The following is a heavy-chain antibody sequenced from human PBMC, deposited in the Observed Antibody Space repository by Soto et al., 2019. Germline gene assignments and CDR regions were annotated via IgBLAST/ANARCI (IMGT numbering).Heavy chain of an antibody. V-gene: IGHV3-23*01. J-gene: IGHJ2*01. CDR3: AKNRGAGDYTNWSFAV. Sequence: VQLLDSGGGLVQPGGSLRLSCAASGFMFSCCAMSWVRQAPGKGLEWVSTIHGDGDYSHYTDSVEGRFTISRDNSRNTLYLQMDSLRADDTATYYCAKNRGAGDYTNWSFAVWGRGTLVAVSS. D-gene: IGHD2-2*02. CDR2: IHGDGDYS. CDR1: GFMFSCCA.